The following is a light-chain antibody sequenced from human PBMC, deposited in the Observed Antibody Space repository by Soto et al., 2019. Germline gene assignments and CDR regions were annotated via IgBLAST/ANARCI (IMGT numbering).Light chain of an antibody. J-gene: IGLJ2*01. CDR1: SSDFGSYNL. CDR2: EGN. Sequence: QSALTQPASVSGSPGQSITISCTGTSSDFGSYNLVSWYHQHPGKAPKLMVYEGNKRPSGVSNRFSGSKSGHTASLTISGLQAEEEADYYCCSYASRVIFGGGTKVTVL. V-gene: IGLV2-23*01. CDR3: CSYASRVI.